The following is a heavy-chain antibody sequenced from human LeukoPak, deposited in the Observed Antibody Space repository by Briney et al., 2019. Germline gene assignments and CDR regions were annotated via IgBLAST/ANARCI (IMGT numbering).Heavy chain of an antibody. CDR1: GYTFTSYA. V-gene: IGHV7-4-1*02. J-gene: IGHJ3*02. Sequence: ASVKVSCKASGYTFTSYAMNWVRQAPGQGLEWMGWINTNTGNPTYAQGFTGRFVFSLDTSVSTAYLQISSLKAEDTAVYYCARVGSLGYCSSTSCARSDAFDIWGQGTMVTVSS. CDR3: ARVGSLGYCSSTSCARSDAFDI. CDR2: INTNTGNP. D-gene: IGHD2-2*01.